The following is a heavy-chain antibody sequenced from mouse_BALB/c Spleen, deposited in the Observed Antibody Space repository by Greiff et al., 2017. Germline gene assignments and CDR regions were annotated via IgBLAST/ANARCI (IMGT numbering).Heavy chain of an antibody. D-gene: IGHD1-2*01. Sequence: VQLQQSGAELVRPGTSVKISCKASGYTFTNYWLGWVKQRPGHGLEWIGDIYPGGGYTNYNEKFKGKATLTADTSSSTAYMQLSSLTSEDSAVYFCARSLRLYAMDYWGQGTSVTVSA. J-gene: IGHJ4*01. CDR1: GYTFTNYW. V-gene: IGHV1-63*02. CDR3: ARSLRLYAMDY. CDR2: IYPGGGYT.